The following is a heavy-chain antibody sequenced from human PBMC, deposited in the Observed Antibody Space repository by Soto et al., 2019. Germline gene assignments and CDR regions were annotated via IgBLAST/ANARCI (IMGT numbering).Heavy chain of an antibody. J-gene: IGHJ6*02. D-gene: IGHD5-12*01. CDR2: IIPIFGTA. Sequence: ASVKVSCKASGGTFSSYAISWVRQAPGQGLEWMGGIIPIFGTANYAQKFQGRVTITADESTSTAYMELSSLRSEDTAVYYCAGPGGYDSGGTANYYYYGMDVWGQGTTVTVSS. V-gene: IGHV1-69*13. CDR1: GGTFSSYA. CDR3: AGPGGYDSGGTANYYYYGMDV.